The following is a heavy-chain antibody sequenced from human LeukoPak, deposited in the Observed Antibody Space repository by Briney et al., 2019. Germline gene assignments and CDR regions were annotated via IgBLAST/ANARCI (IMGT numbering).Heavy chain of an antibody. D-gene: IGHD6-13*01. CDR3: ARHTAAAGFFDY. J-gene: IGHJ4*02. CDR2: IYYSGST. V-gene: IGHV4-31*03. CDR1: GGSISSGGYY. Sequence: SETLSLTCTVSGGSISSGGYYWSWIRQHPGKGLEWIGYIYYSGSTYYNPSLKSRVTISVDTSKNQFSLKLSSVTAADTAVYYCARHTAAAGFFDYWGQGTLVTVSS.